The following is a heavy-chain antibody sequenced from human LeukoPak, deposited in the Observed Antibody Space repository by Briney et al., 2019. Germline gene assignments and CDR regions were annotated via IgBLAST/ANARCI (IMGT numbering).Heavy chain of an antibody. CDR1: GGSFSGYY. CDR3: ARSVGYSYGYDY. V-gene: IGHV4-34*01. Sequence: SETLSLTCAVYGGSFSGYYWSWIRQPPGKGLEWIGEINHSGSTNYNPSLKSRVTISVDTSKNQFSLKLSSVTAADTAVYYCARSVGYSYGYDYWGQGTLVTVS. D-gene: IGHD5-18*01. CDR2: INHSGST. J-gene: IGHJ4*02.